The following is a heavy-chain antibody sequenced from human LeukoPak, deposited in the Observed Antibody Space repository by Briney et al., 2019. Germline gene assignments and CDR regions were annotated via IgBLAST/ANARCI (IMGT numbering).Heavy chain of an antibody. J-gene: IGHJ5*02. V-gene: IGHV1-8*01. CDR2: MNPNSGNT. D-gene: IGHD5-12*01. CDR3: AKAGIVATMNADWFDP. Sequence: GASVKVSCKASGYTFTSYDINWVRQATGQRLEWMGWMNPNSGNTGYAQKFRGRATMTRDTSISTAYMELSSLRSEYTAVYYCAKAGIVATMNADWFDPWGQGTLVTVSS. CDR1: GYTFTSYD.